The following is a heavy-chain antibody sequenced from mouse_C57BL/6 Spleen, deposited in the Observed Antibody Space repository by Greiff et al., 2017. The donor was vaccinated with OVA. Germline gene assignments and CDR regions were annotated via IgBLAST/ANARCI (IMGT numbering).Heavy chain of an antibody. Sequence: QVQLQQPGAELVMPGASVKLSCKASGYTFTSYWMHWVKQRPGQGLEWIGEIDPSDSYTNYNQKFKGKSTLTVDKSSSTAYMQLSSLTSEDSAVYYCARYYGSSYAWFAYWGQGTLATVSA. V-gene: IGHV1-69*01. D-gene: IGHD1-1*01. CDR3: ARYYGSSYAWFAY. CDR1: GYTFTSYW. CDR2: IDPSDSYT. J-gene: IGHJ3*01.